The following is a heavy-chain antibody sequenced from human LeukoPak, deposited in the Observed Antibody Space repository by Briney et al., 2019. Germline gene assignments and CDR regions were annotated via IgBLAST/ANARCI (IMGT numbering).Heavy chain of an antibody. CDR1: GFTFDDHG. CDR2: INWNGGST. J-gene: IGHJ4*02. Sequence: PGGSLRLSCAVSGFTFDDHGMSWVRQAPGKGLEGVSGINWNGGSTGYAASAKGRFTITRDDAKNSLYLEMNSLNPQGLAVFYCVRLWPSDYWGQGTLVTVSS. D-gene: IGHD2-21*01. V-gene: IGHV3-20*04. CDR3: VRLWPSDY.